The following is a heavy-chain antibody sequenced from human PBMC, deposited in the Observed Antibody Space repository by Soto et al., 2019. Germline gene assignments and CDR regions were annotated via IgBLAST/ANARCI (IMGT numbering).Heavy chain of an antibody. CDR2: VIPILGTT. D-gene: IGHD1-1*01. J-gene: IGHJ6*02. CDR1: GGSFSTYA. Sequence: QVQLVQSGAEVKKPGSSVKVSCKASGGSFSTYAISWVRHAPGQGLEWMGGVIPILGTTNNAQKVQARVTITADDSTGTAYMELASVRSEDTAMYYCAGQAGTYYSTDTDVWGQGTTVTVSS. CDR3: AGQAGTYYSTDTDV. V-gene: IGHV1-69*12.